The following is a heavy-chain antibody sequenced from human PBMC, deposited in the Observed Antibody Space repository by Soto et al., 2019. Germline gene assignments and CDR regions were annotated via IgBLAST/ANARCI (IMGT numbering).Heavy chain of an antibody. D-gene: IGHD6-13*01. J-gene: IGHJ6*02. Sequence: SSETLSLTCTVSGGSISSYYWSWIRQPAGKGLEWIGRIYTSGSTNYNPSLKSRVTMSVDTSKNQFSLKLSSVTAADTAVYYCARDGVYSSSWNYYYYYGMDVWGQGTTVTVSS. V-gene: IGHV4-4*07. CDR2: IYTSGST. CDR1: GGSISSYY. CDR3: ARDGVYSSSWNYYYYYGMDV.